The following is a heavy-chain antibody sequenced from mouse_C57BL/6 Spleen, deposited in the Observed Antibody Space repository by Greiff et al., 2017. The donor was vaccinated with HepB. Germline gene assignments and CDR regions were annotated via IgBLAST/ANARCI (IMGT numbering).Heavy chain of an antibody. CDR3: ARSGDNYAMDY. CDR2: IYPGDGDT. D-gene: IGHD3-1*01. Sequence: LVESGPELVKPGASVKISCKASGYAFSSSWMNWVKQRPGKGLEWIGRIYPGDGDTNYNGKFKGKATLTADKSSSTAYMQLSSLTSEDSAVYFCARSGDNYAMDYWGQGTSVTVSS. J-gene: IGHJ4*01. V-gene: IGHV1-82*01. CDR1: GYAFSSSW.